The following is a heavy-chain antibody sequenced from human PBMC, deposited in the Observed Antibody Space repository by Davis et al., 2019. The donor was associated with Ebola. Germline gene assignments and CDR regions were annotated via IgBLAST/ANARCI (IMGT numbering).Heavy chain of an antibody. CDR2: INPSGGST. CDR1: GYTFTSYY. Sequence: ASVTVSCKASGYTFTSYYMHWVRQAPGQGLEWMGIINPSGGSTSYAQKFQGRVTMTRDTSTSTVYMELSSLRSEDTAVYYCARGRYYDSSGYYQGLFDYWGQGTLVTVSS. CDR3: ARGRYYDSSGYYQGLFDY. V-gene: IGHV1-46*01. J-gene: IGHJ4*02. D-gene: IGHD3-22*01.